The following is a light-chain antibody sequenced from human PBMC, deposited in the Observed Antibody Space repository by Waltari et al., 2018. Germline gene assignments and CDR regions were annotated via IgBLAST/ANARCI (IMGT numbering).Light chain of an antibody. CDR1: QSVVSNY. J-gene: IGKJ4*01. Sequence: EIVLTQSPGTLSLSPGEKATLACRASQSVVSNYLAWSQQKPGQAPNLLIYWASTRESGVPDRFSGSGSGTDFSLTISSLQAEDVAVYYCQQYYRVPLTFGGGTKIEIK. V-gene: IGKV3D-7*01. CDR3: QQYYRVPLT. CDR2: WAS.